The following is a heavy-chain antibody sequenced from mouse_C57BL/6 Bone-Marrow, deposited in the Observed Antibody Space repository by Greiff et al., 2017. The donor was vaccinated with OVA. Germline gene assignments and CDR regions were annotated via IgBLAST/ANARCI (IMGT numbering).Heavy chain of an antibody. CDR2: IDPSDSYT. J-gene: IGHJ2*01. Sequence: VQLQQPGAELVKPGASVKLSCKASGYTFTSYWMQWVKQRPGQGFEWIGEIDPSDSYTNYNQKFKGKATLTVDTSSSTAYMQLSSLTSEDSAVYYCAGWLPLDYWGQGTTLTVSS. V-gene: IGHV1-50*01. CDR1: GYTFTSYW. D-gene: IGHD2-2*01. CDR3: AGWLPLDY.